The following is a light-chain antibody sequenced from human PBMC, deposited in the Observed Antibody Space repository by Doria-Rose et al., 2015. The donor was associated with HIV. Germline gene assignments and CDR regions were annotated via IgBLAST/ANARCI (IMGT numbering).Light chain of an antibody. J-gene: IGKJ1*01. CDR2: DGS. Sequence: TQSPGTLSLSPGERATLSCRASQSFSSTYLAWYQQKPGQAPSLLIYDGSTRATGIPYRFSASVAGTDFTLTINRLEPEDFALYYCHRYGTSWTFGQATKVEI. CDR3: HRYGTSWT. CDR1: QSFSSTY. V-gene: IGKV3-20*01.